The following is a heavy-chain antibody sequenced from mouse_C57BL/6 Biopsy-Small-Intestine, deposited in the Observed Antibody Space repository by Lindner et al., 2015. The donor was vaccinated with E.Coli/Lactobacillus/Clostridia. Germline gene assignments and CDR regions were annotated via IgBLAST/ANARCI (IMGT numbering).Heavy chain of an antibody. J-gene: IGHJ4*01. CDR3: ARTYDYDGAMDY. Sequence: VQLQESGPVLVKPGASVKMSYKASGYTFTDYYMNWVKQSHGKSLEWIGVINPYNGGTSYNQKFKGKATLTVDKSSSTAYMELNSLTSEDSAVYYCARTYDYDGAMDYWGQGTSVTVSS. CDR2: INPYNGGT. V-gene: IGHV1-19*01. CDR1: GYTFTDYY. D-gene: IGHD2-4*01.